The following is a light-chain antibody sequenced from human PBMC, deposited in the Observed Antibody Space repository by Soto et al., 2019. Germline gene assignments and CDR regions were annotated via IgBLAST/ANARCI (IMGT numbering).Light chain of an antibody. V-gene: IGKV3-11*01. CDR2: DAS. CDR1: QSVSSY. J-gene: IGKJ4*01. CDR3: QQRSIWVT. Sequence: EVVLTQSPTTLSLSPGDRATLSCRASQSVSSYLVWYQQKPGQAPRLLIYDASKRATGIPARFSGSGSGTDFTLTISSLEPEAFAVYYCQQRSIWVTFGGGTKVEIK.